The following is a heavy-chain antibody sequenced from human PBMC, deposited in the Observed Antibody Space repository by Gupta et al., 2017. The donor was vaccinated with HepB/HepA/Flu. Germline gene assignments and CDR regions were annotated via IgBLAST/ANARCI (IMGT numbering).Heavy chain of an antibody. J-gene: IGHJ3*02. V-gene: IGHV1-2*02. D-gene: IGHD2-2*01. Sequence: QVQLVQSGAEVKKPGASVKVSCKASGYTFTGYYMHWVRQAPGQGLEWMGWINPNSGGTNYAQKFQGRVTMTRDTSISTAYMELSRLRSDDTAVYYCASLGYCSSTSCYSPTSLGAFDIWGQGTMVTVSS. CDR2: INPNSGGT. CDR3: ASLGYCSSTSCYSPTSLGAFDI. CDR1: GYTFTGYY.